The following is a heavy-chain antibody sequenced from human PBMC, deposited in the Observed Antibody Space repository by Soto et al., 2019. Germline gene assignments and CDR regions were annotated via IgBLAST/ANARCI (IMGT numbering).Heavy chain of an antibody. Sequence: ASVKVSCKASGYTFTSYGISWVRQAPGQGLEWMGWISAYNGNTNYAQKLQGRVTMTTDTSTSTAYMELRSLRSDDTAVYYCVRDVGVVVITGHWFDPWGQGTLVTVSS. D-gene: IGHD3-22*01. CDR3: VRDVGVVVITGHWFDP. V-gene: IGHV1-18*01. CDR2: ISAYNGNT. CDR1: GYTFTSYG. J-gene: IGHJ5*02.